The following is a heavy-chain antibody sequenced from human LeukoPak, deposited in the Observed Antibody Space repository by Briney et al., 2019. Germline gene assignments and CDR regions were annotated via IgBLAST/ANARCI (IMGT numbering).Heavy chain of an antibody. J-gene: IGHJ4*02. V-gene: IGHV3-23*01. Sequence: GGSLRLSCVASGFTFSSYAMTWVRQGPGKGLEWVSDISGSGATTYYADSVRGRFTISRDNSKNTLFLQVNSLRAEDTAVYYCARSGSYLFYWGQGTLVTVSS. D-gene: IGHD1-26*01. CDR2: ISGSGATT. CDR3: ARSGSYLFY. CDR1: GFTFSSYA.